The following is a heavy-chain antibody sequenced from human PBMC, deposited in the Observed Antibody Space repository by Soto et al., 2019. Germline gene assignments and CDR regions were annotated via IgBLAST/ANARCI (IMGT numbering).Heavy chain of an antibody. D-gene: IGHD3-9*01. Sequence: GGSLRLSCAASGFTFSSYAMSWVRQAPGKGLEWVSAISGSGGSTYYADSVKGRFTISRDNSKNTLYLQMNSLRAEDTAVSYCAKLSPYDILTGYSPRLLAYNSFDPWGQGTLVTVSS. J-gene: IGHJ5*02. CDR1: GFTFSSYA. CDR3: AKLSPYDILTGYSPRLLAYNSFDP. V-gene: IGHV3-23*01. CDR2: ISGSGGST.